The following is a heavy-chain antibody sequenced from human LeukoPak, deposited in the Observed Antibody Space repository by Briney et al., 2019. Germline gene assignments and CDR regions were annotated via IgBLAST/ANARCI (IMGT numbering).Heavy chain of an antibody. CDR3: ATDLRVSGDY. Sequence: ASVKVSCKATGYTFIIHGISWVRQAPGQGLEWMGWISPYNGNTNYAQNLQGRVTMTTDTSTSTAYMELRSLRSDDTAVYYCATDLRVSGDYWGQGTLVTVSS. D-gene: IGHD2/OR15-2a*01. J-gene: IGHJ4*02. V-gene: IGHV1-18*01. CDR2: ISPYNGNT. CDR1: GYTFIIHG.